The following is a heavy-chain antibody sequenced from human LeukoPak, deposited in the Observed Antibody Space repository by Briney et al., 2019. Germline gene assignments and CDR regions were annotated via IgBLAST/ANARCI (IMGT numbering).Heavy chain of an antibody. D-gene: IGHD5-12*01. CDR2: ISGDGGST. CDR3: AKNSGYDFSLDY. V-gene: IGHV3-43*02. Sequence: GGPLRLSCAASGFTFDDYAMHWVRQAPGKGLEWVSLISGDGGSTYYADSVKGRFTISRDNSKNSLYLQMNSLRTEDTALYYCAKNSGYDFSLDYWGQGTLVTVSS. J-gene: IGHJ4*02. CDR1: GFTFDDYA.